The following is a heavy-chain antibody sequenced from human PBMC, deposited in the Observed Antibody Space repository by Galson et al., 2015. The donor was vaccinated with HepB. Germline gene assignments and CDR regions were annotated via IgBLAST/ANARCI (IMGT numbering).Heavy chain of an antibody. J-gene: IGHJ5*02. V-gene: IGHV1-69*10. Sequence: SVKVSCKASGGTFSSYAISWVRQAPGQGLEWMGGIIPILGIANYAQKFQGRVTITADKSTSTAYMELSSLRSEDTAVYYCAREGDGVNGDYVRWFDPWGQGTLVTVSS. CDR2: IIPILGIA. CDR1: GGTFSSYA. D-gene: IGHD4-17*01. CDR3: AREGDGVNGDYVRWFDP.